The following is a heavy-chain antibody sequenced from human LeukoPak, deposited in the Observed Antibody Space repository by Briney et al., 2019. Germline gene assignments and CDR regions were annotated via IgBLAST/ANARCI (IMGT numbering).Heavy chain of an antibody. D-gene: IGHD2-8*01. V-gene: IGHV3-7*01. CDR3: VGWQANANY. CDR1: GFTFSNYV. J-gene: IGHJ4*02. Sequence: GGSLRLSCAASGFTFSNYVMTWIRQAPGKALEWVANIKPDGTEEYYVDSVKGRFTISRDNGKNSMYLQMNSLGVDDTAVYYCVGWQANANYWGQGTLVVVSS. CDR2: IKPDGTEE.